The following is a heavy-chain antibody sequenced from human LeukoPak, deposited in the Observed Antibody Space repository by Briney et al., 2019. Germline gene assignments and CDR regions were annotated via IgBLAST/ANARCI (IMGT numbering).Heavy chain of an antibody. Sequence: RGSLRLSCAASGFAFSSNWMHWVRQTPGKGLVWVSRINSGGSGTSYAASVKGRFTISRDNVKNTLYLQMDSLRAEDTAVYYCATSLGPLTEYWGQGTLVTVSS. CDR2: INSGGSGT. V-gene: IGHV3-74*01. CDR3: ATSLGPLTEY. J-gene: IGHJ4*02. CDR1: GFAFSSNW. D-gene: IGHD7-27*01.